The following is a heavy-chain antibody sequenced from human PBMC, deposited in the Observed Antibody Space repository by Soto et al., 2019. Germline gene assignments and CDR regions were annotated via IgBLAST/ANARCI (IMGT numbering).Heavy chain of an antibody. CDR1: GISLTNSGVG. D-gene: IGHD3-9*01. Sequence: QITLTESGPTPVKPTQTLTLTCTFSGISLTNSGVGVSWIRQPPGKALEWLAVIYWDDAKHFSPSQKSRLTITKDTSKNQVVLTMTNMDSVDTATYFCAQMDFDLYGMDVWGQGTTVIVSS. CDR3: AQMDFDLYGMDV. J-gene: IGHJ6*02. V-gene: IGHV2-5*02. CDR2: IYWDDAK.